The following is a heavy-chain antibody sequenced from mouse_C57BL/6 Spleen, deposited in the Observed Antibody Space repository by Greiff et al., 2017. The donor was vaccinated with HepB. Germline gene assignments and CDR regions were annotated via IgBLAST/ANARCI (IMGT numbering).Heavy chain of an antibody. CDR2: INPYNGGT. D-gene: IGHD1-1*01. J-gene: IGHJ3*01. CDR3: ARDYDGRSDADAWFAY. CDR1: GYTFTDYY. Sequence: EVQLQQSGPVLVKPGASVKMSCKASGYTFTDYYMNWVKQSHGKSLEWIGVINPYNGGTSYNQKFKGKATLTVDKSSSTAYMELNSLTSEDSAVFYCARDYDGRSDADAWFAYWGQGTLVTVSA. V-gene: IGHV1-19*01.